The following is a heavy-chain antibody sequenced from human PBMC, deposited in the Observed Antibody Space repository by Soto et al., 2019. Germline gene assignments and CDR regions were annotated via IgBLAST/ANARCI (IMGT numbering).Heavy chain of an antibody. CDR3: ARVVGGYYYGMDV. CDR1: RGSLSGDY. V-gene: IGHV4-34*01. J-gene: IGHJ6*02. CDR2: INHSGST. Sequence: SETLPLTCAVYRGSLSGDYWTWIRQPPGTGLEWIGEINHSGSTNYNPSLKSRVTISVDTSKNQFSLKLTSVTAADTAVYYCARVVGGYYYGMDVWAQGTTVT. D-gene: IGHD2-2*01.